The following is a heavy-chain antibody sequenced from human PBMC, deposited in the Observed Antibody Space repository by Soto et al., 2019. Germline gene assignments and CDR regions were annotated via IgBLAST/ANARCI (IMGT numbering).Heavy chain of an antibody. CDR1: VFTFSIYG. J-gene: IGHJ4*02. D-gene: IGHD5-18*01. CDR3: AKDGIQLWFQTYYFDY. V-gene: IGHV3-30*18. CDR2: ISYDGSNK. Sequence: PGGSLRISCASSVFTFSIYGMAWVGQAPGKGLEWVAVISYDGSNKYYADSVKGRFTISRDNSKNTLYLQMNSLRAEDTAVYYCAKDGIQLWFQTYYFDYWGQGTMVTVSS.